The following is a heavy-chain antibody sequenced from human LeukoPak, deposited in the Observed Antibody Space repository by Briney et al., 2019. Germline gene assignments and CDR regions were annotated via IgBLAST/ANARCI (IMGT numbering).Heavy chain of an antibody. CDR2: FNPSGSST. CDR3: ARAGENYYDFYY. D-gene: IGHD1-26*01. CDR1: GYTFTSFY. V-gene: IGHV1-46*01. J-gene: IGHJ4*02. Sequence: ASVKVSCEASGYTFTSFYMHWVRQPPGQGLEWMGVFNPSGSSTTYAQKFQGRVPMTRDTSTSIVYMELSSLGSEDTAVYYCARAGENYYDFYYWGQGTLVTVSS.